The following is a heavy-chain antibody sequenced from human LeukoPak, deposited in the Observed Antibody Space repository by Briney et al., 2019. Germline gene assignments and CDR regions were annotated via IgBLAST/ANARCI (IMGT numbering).Heavy chain of an antibody. Sequence: SETLSLTCNVSGVATRSGDYYWSWIRQHPRKDLEWIGFIYDYSGSTYYNPSLKSRVTISVDTSKNQFSLKLSSVTAADTAVYYCARAPHYDSSGYNYDMYYFDYWGQGTLVTVSS. CDR1: GVATRSGDYY. J-gene: IGHJ4*02. CDR2: IYDYSGST. CDR3: ARAPHYDSSGYNYDMYYFDY. V-gene: IGHV4-31*03. D-gene: IGHD3-22*01.